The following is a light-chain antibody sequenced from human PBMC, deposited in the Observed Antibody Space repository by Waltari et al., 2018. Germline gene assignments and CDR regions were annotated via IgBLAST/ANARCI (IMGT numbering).Light chain of an antibody. CDR1: QPIRTTY. J-gene: IGKJ4*01. CDR2: GAS. Sequence: EIVLTQSPGTLSLSPGEGPTLSCRTSQPIRTTYLAWYQQKPGQAPTLLIYGASSRATGVPDRFTGSGSGTDFSLTISSLEPEDFATYYCQQYDISPLTFGGGTKVEIK. CDR3: QQYDISPLT. V-gene: IGKV3-20*01.